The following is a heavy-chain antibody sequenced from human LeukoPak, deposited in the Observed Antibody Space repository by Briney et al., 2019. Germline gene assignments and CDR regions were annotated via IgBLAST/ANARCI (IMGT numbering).Heavy chain of an antibody. V-gene: IGHV4-59*01. CDR3: ARTTTTFDD. J-gene: IGHJ4*02. CDR1: GGSINSYY. D-gene: IGHD4-17*01. CDR2: ISYSGTT. Sequence: SETLSLTCTVSGGSINSYYWSWSRQPPGRGLKWIGYISYSGTTNYSPSLNSRVTISLDTSKNQFSLKLTSVTAADTAVYYCARTTTTFDDWGQGTLVTVSS.